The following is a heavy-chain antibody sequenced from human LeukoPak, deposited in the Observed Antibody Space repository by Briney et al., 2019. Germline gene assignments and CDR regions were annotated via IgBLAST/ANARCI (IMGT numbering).Heavy chain of an antibody. J-gene: IGHJ6*03. CDR3: ARGAKYYYGSGSPPYYYYMDV. D-gene: IGHD3-10*01. CDR2: IYYRVTS. V-gene: IGHV4-59*01. CDR1: GDSISTYY. Sequence: PSETLSLTCTVSGDSISTYYWSWIRQPPGKGLEWIGYIYYRVTSDYNPSLKSRVTMSVDMSTRQISLKLSSVTAADTAVYYCARGAKYYYGSGSPPYYYYMDVWGKGTTVTISS.